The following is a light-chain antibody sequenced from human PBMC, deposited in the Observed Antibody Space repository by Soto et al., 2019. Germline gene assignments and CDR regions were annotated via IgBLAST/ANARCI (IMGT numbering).Light chain of an antibody. CDR1: QSVNDW. Sequence: DIQMTQSPSTLSASVGDRVTITCRASQSVNDWLAWYQQKPGKAPNLLIYKVSNLESGVPSRFSGSGSGTEFTLTIGSLQPDDFATYYCQQYNSYSWTFGQGTKVEIK. V-gene: IGKV1-5*03. CDR2: KVS. J-gene: IGKJ1*01. CDR3: QQYNSYSWT.